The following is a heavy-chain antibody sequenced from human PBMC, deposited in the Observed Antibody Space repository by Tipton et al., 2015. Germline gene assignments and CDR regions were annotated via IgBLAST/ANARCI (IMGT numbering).Heavy chain of an antibody. J-gene: IGHJ2*01. CDR2: ISYSGSP. CDR1: GGSISNYS. D-gene: IGHD6-19*01. CDR3: ARGHYVSGWYSHYFDL. V-gene: IGHV4-59*12. Sequence: TLSLTCTVSGGSISNYSWNWIRQPPGKGLEWIGYISYSGSPNYNPSLRSRVTISVDAPKNQFSLQLSSITAADTAVYYCARGHYVSGWYSHYFDLWGRGSLVTVSS.